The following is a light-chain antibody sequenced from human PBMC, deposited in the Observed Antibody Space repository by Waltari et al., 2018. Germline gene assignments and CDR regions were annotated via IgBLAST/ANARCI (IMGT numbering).Light chain of an antibody. CDR3: LQYDTSPRT. V-gene: IGKV3-11*01. CDR1: ESIASH. Sequence: EIVLTQSPATLSLSPGQRATLSCRASESIASHLAWFRQKPGQPPRLLIYDASTRATGIPARFSGSGFGTDFTLTISSLEPEDFAVYFCLQYDTSPRTFGQGTKVEI. CDR2: DAS. J-gene: IGKJ1*01.